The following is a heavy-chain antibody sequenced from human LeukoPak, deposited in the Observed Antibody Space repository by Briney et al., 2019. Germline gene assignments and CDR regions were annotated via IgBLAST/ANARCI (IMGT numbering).Heavy chain of an antibody. Sequence: ASVKVSCKASGYTFTSYGISWVRQAPGQGLEWMGWISAYNGNTKYAQKLQGRVTMTTDTSTSTAYMELRSLTSDDTAVYYCARDSGIAVAEYGMDVWGQGTTVTVSS. V-gene: IGHV1-18*01. CDR3: ARDSGIAVAEYGMDV. CDR1: GYTFTSYG. CDR2: ISAYNGNT. J-gene: IGHJ6*02. D-gene: IGHD6-19*01.